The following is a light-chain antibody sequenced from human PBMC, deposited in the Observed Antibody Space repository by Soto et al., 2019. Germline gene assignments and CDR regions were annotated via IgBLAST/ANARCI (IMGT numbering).Light chain of an antibody. Sequence: EILLTQSPGTLSLSPGERATLSCSASQSVGIYLAWYQQKPGQAPRLLIYGASTRATVIPAGFSGSGSGTEFTLTISSLQSEDFAVYDCQQYHSWPPTFGQGTKVDIK. CDR2: GAS. CDR1: QSVGIY. CDR3: QQYHSWPPT. V-gene: IGKV3-15*01. J-gene: IGKJ1*01.